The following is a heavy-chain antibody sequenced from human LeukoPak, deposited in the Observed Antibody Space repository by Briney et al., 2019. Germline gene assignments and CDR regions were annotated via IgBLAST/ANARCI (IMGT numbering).Heavy chain of an antibody. D-gene: IGHD1-26*01. J-gene: IGHJ4*02. CDR2: INPNSGGT. CDR3: ATNVVGATEMDY. V-gene: IGHV1-2*02. Sequence: ASVKVSCKASGYTFTGYYMHWVRQAPGQGLEWMGWINPNSGGTNYAQSFQGRVTMTRDTSISTAYMELSRLRSDDTAVYYCATNVVGATEMDYWGQGTLVTVSS. CDR1: GYTFTGYY.